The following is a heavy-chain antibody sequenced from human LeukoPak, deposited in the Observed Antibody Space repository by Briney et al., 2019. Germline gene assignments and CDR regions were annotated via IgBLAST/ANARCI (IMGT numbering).Heavy chain of an antibody. CDR3: ARGRPDSSGYFEDDY. CDR1: GGSFSGYY. V-gene: IGHV4-34*01. CDR2: INHSGST. J-gene: IGHJ4*02. D-gene: IGHD3-22*01. Sequence: SETLSLTCAIYGGSFSGYYWSWIRQPPGKGLEWIGEINHSGSTNYNPSLKSRVTISVDTSKNQFSLKLSSVTAADTAVYYCARGRPDSSGYFEDDYWGQGTLVTVSS.